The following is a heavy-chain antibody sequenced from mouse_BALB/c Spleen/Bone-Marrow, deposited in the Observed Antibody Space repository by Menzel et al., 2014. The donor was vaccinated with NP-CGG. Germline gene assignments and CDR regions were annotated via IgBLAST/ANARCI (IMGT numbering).Heavy chain of an antibody. V-gene: IGHV10-1*02. CDR1: GFTFNTYA. CDR3: VRHPSGGCAMDY. CDR2: IRSKSNNYAI. J-gene: IGHJ4*01. Sequence: EVKLVESGGGLVQPKGSLKLSCAASGFTFNTYAMNWVRQAPGKGLEWVARIRSKSNNYAIYYADSVKDKFTISRDDSQSKLYLQKNNLKTEDAAMYYCVRHPSGGCAMDYWGQGASVTVSS. D-gene: IGHD6-1*01.